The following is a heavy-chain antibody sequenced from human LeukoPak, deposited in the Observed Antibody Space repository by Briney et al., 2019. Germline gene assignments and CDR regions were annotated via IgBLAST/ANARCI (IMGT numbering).Heavy chain of an antibody. J-gene: IGHJ5*02. CDR1: GGSISSSSYY. D-gene: IGHD1-7*01. Sequence: PSETLSLTCTVSGGSISSSSYYWGWIRQPAGKGLEWIGRIYTSGSTNYNPSLKSRVTMSVDTSKNQFSLKLSSVTAADTAVYYCARDRGWNYEGNWFDPWGQGTLVTVSS. CDR3: ARDRGWNYEGNWFDP. V-gene: IGHV4-61*02. CDR2: IYTSGST.